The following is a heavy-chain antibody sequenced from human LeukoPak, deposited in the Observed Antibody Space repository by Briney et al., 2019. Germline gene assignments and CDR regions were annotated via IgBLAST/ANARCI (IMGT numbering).Heavy chain of an antibody. Sequence: ASVKVSCKASGYTFTGYYMHWVRQAPGQGLEWMGWISAYNGNTNYAQKLQGRVTMTTDTSTSTAYMELRSLRSDDTAVYYCARDRCSSTSCYVTWFDPWGQGTLVTVSS. J-gene: IGHJ5*02. V-gene: IGHV1-18*04. D-gene: IGHD2-2*01. CDR3: ARDRCSSTSCYVTWFDP. CDR1: GYTFTGYY. CDR2: ISAYNGNT.